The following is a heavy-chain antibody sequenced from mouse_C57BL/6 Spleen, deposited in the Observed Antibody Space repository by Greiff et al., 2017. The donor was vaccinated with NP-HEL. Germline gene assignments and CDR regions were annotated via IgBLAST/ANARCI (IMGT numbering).Heavy chain of an antibody. D-gene: IGHD2-4*01. CDR3: TRRYDYDSYWYFDV. Sequence: QVQLQQSGAELVRPGASVTLSCKASGYTFTDYEMHWVKLTPVHGLEWIGAIDPETGGTAYNQKFKGKAILTADKSSSTAYMELRSLTSEDSAVYYCTRRYDYDSYWYFDVWGTGTTVTVSS. CDR1: GYTFTDYE. V-gene: IGHV1-15*01. J-gene: IGHJ1*03. CDR2: IDPETGGT.